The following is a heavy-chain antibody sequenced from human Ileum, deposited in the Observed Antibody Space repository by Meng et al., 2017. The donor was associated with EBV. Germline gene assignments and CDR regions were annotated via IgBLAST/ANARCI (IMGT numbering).Heavy chain of an antibody. D-gene: IGHD4-23*01. Sequence: VELQHRGEGLLTPSDTLSLTCGVNRGSISTEYGSWIRQTTGNGLAWIGEINHTGTTKYNPSLKNRVTFSLDPSTIQFSLIMNFVYAADTALYYCARYGYCGANSFHGCDSWGQGTLVTVSS. V-gene: IGHV4-34*01. CDR1: RGSISTEY. CDR3: ARYGYCGANSFHGCDS. J-gene: IGHJ5*01. CDR2: INHTGTT.